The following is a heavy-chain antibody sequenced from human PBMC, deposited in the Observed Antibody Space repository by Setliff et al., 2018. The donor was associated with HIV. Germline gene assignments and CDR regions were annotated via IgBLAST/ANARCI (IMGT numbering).Heavy chain of an antibody. D-gene: IGHD6-13*01. Sequence: GESPKISCKAVDYTFTTYWIGWVRQMPGEGLEWMGIIYPEDSNIKYNPSFQNQVTISADKSISTAYLQVHNLKASETATYYCARRDGRSMNAFEIWGPGTMVTVSS. CDR3: ARRDGRSMNAFEI. CDR2: IYPEDSNI. J-gene: IGHJ3*02. V-gene: IGHV5-51*01. CDR1: DYTFTTYW.